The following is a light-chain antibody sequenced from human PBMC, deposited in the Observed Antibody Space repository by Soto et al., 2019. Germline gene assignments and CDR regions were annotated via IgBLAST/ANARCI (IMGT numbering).Light chain of an antibody. CDR2: CTS. CDR1: QTVSHSY. Sequence: ETEVTQSPGSLSLSLGDRATLSCRASQTVSHSYLAWYQQKPGHAPRLLIYCTSNRATGIPDRFSGSGSVTDFTLTISRLEPEDFVIYYCQQYSSSPWTFGQGTKVDIK. V-gene: IGKV3-20*01. J-gene: IGKJ1*01. CDR3: QQYSSSPWT.